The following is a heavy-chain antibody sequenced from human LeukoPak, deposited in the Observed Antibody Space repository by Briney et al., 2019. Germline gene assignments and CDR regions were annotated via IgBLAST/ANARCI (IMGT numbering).Heavy chain of an antibody. V-gene: IGHV4-34*01. CDR1: GGSFSGYY. J-gene: IGHJ4*02. Sequence: SETLCLTCAVYGGSFSGYYWSWIRQPPGKGLEWIGEINHSGSTNYNPSLKSRVTISVDTSKNQFSLKLSSVTAADTAVYYCAKSLEMVYAMVYWGQGTLVTVSS. CDR2: INHSGST. CDR3: AKSLEMVYAMVY. D-gene: IGHD2-8*01.